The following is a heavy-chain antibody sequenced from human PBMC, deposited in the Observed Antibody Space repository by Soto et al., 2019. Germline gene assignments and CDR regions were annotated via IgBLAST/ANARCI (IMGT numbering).Heavy chain of an antibody. J-gene: IGHJ4*02. CDR1: GLTFSSYS. CDR3: ARDGGWIDY. CDR2: ISNNNNNK. D-gene: IGHD6-19*01. V-gene: IGHV3-21*01. Sequence: GSLRLSCAASGLTFSSYSMNWVRQAPGKGLEWVSSISNNNNNKSYADSVKGRFTISRDNAKNSLYLQMNSLRAEDTAVYYCARDGGWIDYWGQGTLVTVSS.